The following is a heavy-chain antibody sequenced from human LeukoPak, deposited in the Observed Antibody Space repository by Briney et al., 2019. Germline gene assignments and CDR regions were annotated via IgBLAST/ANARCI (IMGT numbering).Heavy chain of an antibody. D-gene: IGHD6-13*01. J-gene: IGHJ4*02. CDR1: GGSISSYY. CDR3: ARVPPGLAAAGSYFFDS. V-gene: IGHV4-59*12. Sequence: NPSETLSLTCTVSGGSISSYYWSWIRQPPGKGLEWIGYIYYSGSTYYNPSLKSRVTISVDTSKNQFSLKLSSVTAADTAVYYCARVPPGLAAAGSYFFDSWGQGTLVTVSS. CDR2: IYYSGST.